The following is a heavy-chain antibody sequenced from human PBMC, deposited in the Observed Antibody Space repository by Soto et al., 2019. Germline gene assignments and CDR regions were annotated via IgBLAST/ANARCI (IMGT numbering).Heavy chain of an antibody. V-gene: IGHV2-5*02. CDR3: AHLAGIGGHYCFSCYYYYYMDV. J-gene: IGHJ6*03. Sequence: QITLKESGPTLVKPTQTLTLTCTFSGFSLSTSGVGVGWIRQPPGKALEWLALIYWDDDKRYSPSLKSRLTITKDTSKSQVVLTMTHMDPVDTATYYCAHLAGIGGHYCFSCYYYYYMDVGGKGTTVTVSS. CDR1: GFSLSTSGVG. D-gene: IGHD3-22*01. CDR2: IYWDDDK.